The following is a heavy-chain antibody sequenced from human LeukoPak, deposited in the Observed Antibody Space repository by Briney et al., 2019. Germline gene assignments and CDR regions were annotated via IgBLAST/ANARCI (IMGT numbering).Heavy chain of an antibody. Sequence: GGSLRLSCAASGFTFDDYAMHWVRQAPGKGLEWVSGISWNSGSIGYADSVKGRFTISRDNAKNTLYLQMNSLRAEDTAVYYCAKALSSSLDYWGQGTLVTVSS. V-gene: IGHV3-9*01. CDR3: AKALSSSLDY. D-gene: IGHD6-13*01. CDR2: ISWNSGSI. J-gene: IGHJ4*02. CDR1: GFTFDDYA.